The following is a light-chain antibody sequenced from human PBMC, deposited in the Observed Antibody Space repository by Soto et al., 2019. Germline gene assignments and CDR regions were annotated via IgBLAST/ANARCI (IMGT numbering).Light chain of an antibody. CDR2: AAS. J-gene: IGKJ2*01. CDR3: QQSYSTPRT. Sequence: DLQMTQSPSSLSASIGDRVTITCRASQRISSYLNWYQQKPGKAPKLLIYAASSLQSGVPSRFSGSGSETDFTLTISSLQPEDFATYYCQQSYSTPRTFGQGTKLEIK. CDR1: QRISSY. V-gene: IGKV1-39*01.